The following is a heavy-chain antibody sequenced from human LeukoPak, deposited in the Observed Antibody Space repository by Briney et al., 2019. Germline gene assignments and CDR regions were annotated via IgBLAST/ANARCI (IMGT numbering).Heavy chain of an antibody. CDR1: GYTFTSYY. D-gene: IGHD3-16*02. CDR3: AAGMITFGGVIVIPRPGAADAFDI. J-gene: IGHJ3*02. Sequence: GASVKVSCKASGYTFTSYYMHWVRQAPGQGLEWMGIINPSGGSTSYAQKFQGRVTMTRDTSTSTVYMELSSLRSEDTAVYYCAAGMITFGGVIVIPRPGAADAFDIWGQGTMVTVSS. V-gene: IGHV1-46*01. CDR2: INPSGGST.